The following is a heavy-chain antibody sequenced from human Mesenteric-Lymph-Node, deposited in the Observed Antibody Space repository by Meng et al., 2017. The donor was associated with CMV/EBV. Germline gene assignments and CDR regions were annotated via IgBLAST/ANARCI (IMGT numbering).Heavy chain of an antibody. D-gene: IGHD3-3*01. Sequence: GGSLRLSCLASGVTFSNYGIHWVRQAPGKGLEWVAFIRFDGSDEYYADSLKGRFTISRDNAKNSLYLQMNSLRAEDTAVYYCARGDKRLVEWLLNRGYFNYGMDVWGQGTTVTVSS. V-gene: IGHV3-30*02. CDR3: ARGDKRLVEWLLNRGYFNYGMDV. CDR1: GVTFSNYG. J-gene: IGHJ6*02. CDR2: IRFDGSDE.